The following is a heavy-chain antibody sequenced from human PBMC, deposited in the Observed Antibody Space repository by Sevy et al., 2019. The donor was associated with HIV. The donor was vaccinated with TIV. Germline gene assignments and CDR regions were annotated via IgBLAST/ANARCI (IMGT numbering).Heavy chain of an antibody. J-gene: IGHJ4*02. D-gene: IGHD5-18*01. V-gene: IGHV1-2*02. CDR1: GYTFTGQY. Sequence: ASVKVSCKASGYTFTGQYIHWVRQAPGQGLEWMGWINPNSGNTNYAQEFQGRVTMTRDTSISTAYMELSGLKSDDTAVYYCSRDLRLRGYSYGCFDYWGQGTLVPVSS. CDR2: INPNSGNT. CDR3: SRDLRLRGYSYGCFDY.